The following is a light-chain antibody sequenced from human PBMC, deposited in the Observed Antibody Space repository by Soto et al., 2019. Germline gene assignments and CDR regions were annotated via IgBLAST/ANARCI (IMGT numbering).Light chain of an antibody. CDR2: DVS. Sequence: QSVLTQSRSVSGSPGQSVTISCTGTSSDVGGYNYVSWYQQHPGKAPKLMIYDVSKRPSGVPDRFSGSKSGNTASLTISGLQAEDEAEYYCCSYAGSYTLVFGGGTKVTVL. CDR1: SSDVGGYNY. V-gene: IGLV2-11*01. J-gene: IGLJ2*01. CDR3: CSYAGSYTLV.